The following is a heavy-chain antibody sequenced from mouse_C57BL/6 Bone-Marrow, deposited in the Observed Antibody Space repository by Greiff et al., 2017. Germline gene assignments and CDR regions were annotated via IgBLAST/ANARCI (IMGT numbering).Heavy chain of an antibody. V-gene: IGHV1-42*01. CDR1: GYSFTGYY. CDR2: INPSTGGT. CDR3: ARGPTVVAHFDY. J-gene: IGHJ2*01. D-gene: IGHD1-1*01. Sequence: EVQLQQSGPELVKPGASVKISCKASGYSFTGYYMNWVKQSPEKSLEWIGEINPSTGGTTYNQKFKAKATLTVDKSSSTAYMQLKSLTSEDSAVYYCARGPTVVAHFDYWGQGTTLTVSS.